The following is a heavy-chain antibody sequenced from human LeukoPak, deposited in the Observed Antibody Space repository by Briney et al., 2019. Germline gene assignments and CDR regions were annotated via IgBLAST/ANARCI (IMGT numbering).Heavy chain of an antibody. Sequence: PGGSLRLSCSASGFTFSHFAMHWVRQAPGKGLEYVSGISSNGGSTYDADSVKGRFTISRDNSKNTLYIQMSSLRAEDTAVYYCVKDSASYYYGSGSPWFGPWGLGTLVTVSS. CDR3: VKDSASYYYGSGSPWFGP. CDR1: GFTFSHFA. CDR2: ISSNGGST. V-gene: IGHV3-64D*06. J-gene: IGHJ5*02. D-gene: IGHD3-10*01.